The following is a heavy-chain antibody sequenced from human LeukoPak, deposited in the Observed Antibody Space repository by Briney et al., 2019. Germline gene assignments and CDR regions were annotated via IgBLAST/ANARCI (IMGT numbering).Heavy chain of an antibody. CDR3: ATTLAVAGRGDY. Sequence: ASVKVSCKASGYTFTSYCISWVRQAPGQGLEWMGWISAYNGNTNYAQKLQGRVTMTTDTSTSTAYMELRSLRSDDTAVYYCATTLAVAGRGDYWGQGTLVTVSS. J-gene: IGHJ4*02. V-gene: IGHV1-18*01. CDR2: ISAYNGNT. D-gene: IGHD6-19*01. CDR1: GYTFTSYC.